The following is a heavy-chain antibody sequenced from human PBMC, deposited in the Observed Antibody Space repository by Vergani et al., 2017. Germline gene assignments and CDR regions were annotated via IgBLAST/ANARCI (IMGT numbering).Heavy chain of an antibody. D-gene: IGHD5-24*01. Sequence: QITLQESGPTLVKPTQTLTLTCTFSGFSLSTSGVGVGWIRQPPGKALEWLALIYWDDDNRYSPSLKSRLTITKETTKNQVVLTMTNMDPVDTATYYCAHSGDGYIGENWFDPWGQGTLVTVSS. CDR1: GFSLSTSGVG. J-gene: IGHJ5*02. CDR2: IYWDDDN. V-gene: IGHV2-5*02. CDR3: AHSGDGYIGENWFDP.